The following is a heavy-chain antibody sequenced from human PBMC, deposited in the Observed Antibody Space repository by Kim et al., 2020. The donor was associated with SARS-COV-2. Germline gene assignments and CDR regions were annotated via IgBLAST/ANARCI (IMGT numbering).Heavy chain of an antibody. D-gene: IGHD6-19*01. CDR3: ARDPGSGYFDY. V-gene: IGHV4-59*01. Sequence: TNYNPSLKSRVTISVDTSKNQFSLKLSSVTAADTAVYYCARDPGSGYFDYWGQGTLVTVSS. J-gene: IGHJ4*02. CDR2: T.